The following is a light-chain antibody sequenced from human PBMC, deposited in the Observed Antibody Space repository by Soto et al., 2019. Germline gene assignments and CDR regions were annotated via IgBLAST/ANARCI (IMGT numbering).Light chain of an antibody. V-gene: IGKV3-15*01. CDR1: QNVRSN. CDR3: QRYNNWPLT. J-gene: IGKJ4*01. CDR2: TAS. Sequence: PWERATLSGRASQNVRSNLAWYQQKPGQPPRLLIYTASARATGVPARFSGSRSGPEFTLTINSLQSEDFAIYYCQRYNNWPLTFGGGTKVDIK.